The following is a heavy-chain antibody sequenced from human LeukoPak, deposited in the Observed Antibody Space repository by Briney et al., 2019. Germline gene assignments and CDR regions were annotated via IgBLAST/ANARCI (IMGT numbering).Heavy chain of an antibody. CDR1: GGSISSGSYY. V-gene: IGHV4-61*02. Sequence: SETLSLTCTVSGGSISSGSYYWSWIRQPAGKGLEWIGRIYTSGSTNYNPSPKSRVTISVDTSKNQFSLKLSSVTAADTAVYYCARRGITMTEPYYYYYGMDVWGQGTTVTVSS. D-gene: IGHD3-22*01. CDR2: IYTSGST. CDR3: ARRGITMTEPYYYYYGMDV. J-gene: IGHJ6*02.